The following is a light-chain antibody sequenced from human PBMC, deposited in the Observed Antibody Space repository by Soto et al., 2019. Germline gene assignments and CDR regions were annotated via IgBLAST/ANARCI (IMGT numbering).Light chain of an antibody. CDR2: RNN. Sequence: QSVLTQPPSASGTPGQRVTISCSGSISNLGSNFIYWYQQLPGAAPKLLISRNNERPSGVPDRFSGSKSGTSASLAISGLRSEDEADYHCAAWDDSRSAVVFGGGTKLTVL. V-gene: IGLV1-47*01. CDR1: ISNLGSNF. CDR3: AAWDDSRSAVV. J-gene: IGLJ3*02.